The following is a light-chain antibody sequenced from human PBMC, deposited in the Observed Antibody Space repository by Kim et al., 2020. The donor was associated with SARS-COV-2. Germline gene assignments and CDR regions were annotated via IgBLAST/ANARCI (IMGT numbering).Light chain of an antibody. CDR2: GNS. J-gene: IGLJ1*01. CDR3: QSYDSSLSVL. Sequence: GQRVTISCTGSSSNIGAAYAVHWYQQLPGTAPKLLIYGNSNRPSGVPDRFSGSKSGTSASLAITGLQAEDEADYYCQSYDSSLSVLFGTGTKVTVL. CDR1: SSNIGAAYA. V-gene: IGLV1-40*01.